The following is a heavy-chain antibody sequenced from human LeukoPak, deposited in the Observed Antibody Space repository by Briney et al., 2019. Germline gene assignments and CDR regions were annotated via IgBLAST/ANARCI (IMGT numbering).Heavy chain of an antibody. V-gene: IGHV3-74*01. J-gene: IGHJ3*02. Sequence: GGSLRLSCAASGFTFSSYWMHWVRQAPGKGLVWVSRINSDGSSTSYADSVKGRFTISRDNAKNTLYLQMHSLRAEDTAFYYCSTDHRGLEDFDIWGQGTMLTVSS. CDR2: INSDGSST. CDR3: STDHRGLEDFDI. CDR1: GFTFSSYW.